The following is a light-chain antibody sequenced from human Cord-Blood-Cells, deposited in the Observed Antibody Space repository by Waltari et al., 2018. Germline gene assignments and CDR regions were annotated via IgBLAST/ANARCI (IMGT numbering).Light chain of an antibody. CDR1: KLGDKY. J-gene: IGLJ2*01. Sequence: SYELTQPPPVPVPPGQTASITCSGDKLGDKYACWYQQKPGQSPGLVIYQDSKRPSGIPERFSGSNSGNTATLTISGTQAMDEADYYCQAWDSSTAVFGGGTKLTVL. V-gene: IGLV3-1*01. CDR2: QDS. CDR3: QAWDSSTAV.